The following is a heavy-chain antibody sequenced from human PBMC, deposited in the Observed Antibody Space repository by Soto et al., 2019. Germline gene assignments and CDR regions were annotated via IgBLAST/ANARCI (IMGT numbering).Heavy chain of an antibody. CDR3: ARDLEQLVRGGFDY. CDR2: IIPIFGTA. V-gene: IGHV1-69*13. CDR1: GGTFSSYA. J-gene: IGHJ4*02. Sequence: SLKVSCKASGGTFSSYAISWVRQAPGQGLEWMGGIIPIFGTANYAQKFQGRVTITADESTSTAYMELSSLRSEDTAVYYCARDLEQLVRGGFDYWGQGTLVTVSS. D-gene: IGHD6-6*01.